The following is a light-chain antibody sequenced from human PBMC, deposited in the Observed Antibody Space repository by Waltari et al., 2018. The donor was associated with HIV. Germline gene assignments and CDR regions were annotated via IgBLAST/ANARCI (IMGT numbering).Light chain of an antibody. J-gene: IGKJ5*01. CDR2: KAS. CDR3: MQAKQLPLT. CDR1: HTLVHSDGNIY. Sequence: DIVLTQNPPSSPVNIGQPASISCRSSHTLVHSDGNIYLSWLQQRPGTPPRLLIYKASKRFSGVPDRFSGSGTGRDFTLKINKVEVEDIATYYCMQAKQLPLTFGQGTRLEIK. V-gene: IGKV2-24*01.